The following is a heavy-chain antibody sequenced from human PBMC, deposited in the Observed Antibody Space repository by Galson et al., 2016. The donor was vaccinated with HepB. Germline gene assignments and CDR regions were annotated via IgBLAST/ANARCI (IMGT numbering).Heavy chain of an antibody. D-gene: IGHD2-2*01. Sequence: LRLSCAASGFTFSSYGMHWVRQAPGKGLEWVAIISYDGNKKYYADSVKGRFTISRDNSKNTLYLQMNSLRTEDTAMYYCAKPLGRCSSTSCYAAYYYAMDVWGQGTTVTVSS. CDR2: ISYDGNKK. CDR1: GFTFSSYG. V-gene: IGHV3-30*18. J-gene: IGHJ6*02. CDR3: AKPLGRCSSTSCYAAYYYAMDV.